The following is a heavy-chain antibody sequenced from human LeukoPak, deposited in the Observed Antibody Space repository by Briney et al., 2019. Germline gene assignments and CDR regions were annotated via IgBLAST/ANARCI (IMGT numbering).Heavy chain of an antibody. CDR2: INSDGSST. D-gene: IGHD3-22*01. Sequence: GGSLRLSCAASGFTFSSYWMHWVRQAPGKGLVWVSRINSDGSSTSYADSVKGRFTISRDNAKNTLYLQMNSLRAEDTALYYCARSRHSYDSSGFPHYWGQGTLVTVSS. CDR3: ARSRHSYDSSGFPHY. V-gene: IGHV3-74*01. CDR1: GFTFSSYW. J-gene: IGHJ4*02.